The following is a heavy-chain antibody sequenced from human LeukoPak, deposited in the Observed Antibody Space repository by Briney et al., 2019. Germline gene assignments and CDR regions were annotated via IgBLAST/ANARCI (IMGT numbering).Heavy chain of an antibody. D-gene: IGHD2-2*01. V-gene: IGHV4-34*01. CDR2: INHSGST. CDR3: ARRCSSTSCYVPYYYYMDV. J-gene: IGHJ6*03. CDR1: GGSFSGYY. Sequence: SETLSFTCAVSGGSFSGYYCSCIRQPPGKGLECIGEINHSGSTNYNPSLKSRVTISVDTSKNQFSLKLSSVTAADTAVYYCARRCSSTSCYVPYYYYMDVWGKGTTVTVSS.